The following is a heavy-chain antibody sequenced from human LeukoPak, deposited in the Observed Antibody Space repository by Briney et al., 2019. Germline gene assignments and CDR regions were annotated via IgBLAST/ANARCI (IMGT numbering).Heavy chain of an antibody. CDR2: IIPILGIA. V-gene: IGHV1-69*04. CDR3: ARDHIGLRGVIILPENWFDP. Sequence: GASVKVSCKASGGTFSSYAISWVRQAPGQGLEWMGRIIPILGIANYAQKFQGRVTITADESTSTAYMELSSLRSEDTAVYYCARDHIGLRGVIILPENWFDPWGQGTLVTVSS. J-gene: IGHJ5*02. CDR1: GGTFSSYA. D-gene: IGHD3-10*01.